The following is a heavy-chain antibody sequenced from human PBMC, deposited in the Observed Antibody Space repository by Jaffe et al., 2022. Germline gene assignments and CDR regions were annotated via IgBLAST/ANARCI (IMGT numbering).Heavy chain of an antibody. V-gene: IGHV3-21*01. CDR2: ISSSSSYI. CDR3: ARDEEYSSSLGAFDY. J-gene: IGHJ4*02. D-gene: IGHD6-6*01. CDR1: GFTFSSYS. Sequence: EVQLVESGGGLVKPGGSLRLSCAASGFTFSSYSMNWVRQAPGKGLEWVSSISSSSSYIYYADSVKGRFTISRDNAKNSLYLQMNSLRAEDTAVYYCARDEEYSSSLGAFDYWGQGTLVTVSS.